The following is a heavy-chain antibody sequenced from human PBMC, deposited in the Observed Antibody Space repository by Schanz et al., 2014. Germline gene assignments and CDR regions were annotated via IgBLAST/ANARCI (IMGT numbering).Heavy chain of an antibody. CDR3: ARGGFFDSTSFDS. D-gene: IGHD2-2*01. CDR1: GYSFTKYG. Sequence: QVQLVQSGSEVKKPGDSVKVSCETSGYSFTKYGINWVRQAPGQGLEWMGIINPSSGTTRIAQNFQGRLTVTRDTSTSTVNMELSSLRSEDTAVYYCARGGFFDSTSFDSWGQGTLXTVSS. CDR2: INPSSGTT. V-gene: IGHV1-46*03. J-gene: IGHJ4*02.